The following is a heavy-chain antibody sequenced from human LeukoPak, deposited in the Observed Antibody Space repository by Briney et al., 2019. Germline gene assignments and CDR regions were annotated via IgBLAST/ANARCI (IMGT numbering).Heavy chain of an antibody. Sequence: SGPTLVNPTQTLTLTCTFSGFSLSTSGVGVGWIRQPPGKALEWLALIYWDDDMRYSPSLKSRLTITKDTSKNQVVLTMTNMDPVDTATYYCAHRAVRWRGSEYFQHWGQGTLVTVSS. J-gene: IGHJ1*01. V-gene: IGHV2-5*02. D-gene: IGHD3-10*01. CDR3: AHRAVRWRGSEYFQH. CDR1: GFSLSTSGVG. CDR2: IYWDDDM.